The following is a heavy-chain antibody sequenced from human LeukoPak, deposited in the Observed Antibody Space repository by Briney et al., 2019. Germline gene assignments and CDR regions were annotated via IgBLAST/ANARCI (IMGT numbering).Heavy chain of an antibody. CDR1: GFTFSSYS. V-gene: IGHV3-21*01. CDR3: ARDRASGINWFDL. CDR2: ISSSSSYI. D-gene: IGHD3-10*01. J-gene: IGHJ5*02. Sequence: GGSLRLSCAASGFTFSSYSMNWVRQAPGKGLEWVSSISSSSSYIYYADSVKGRFTISRDNAKNSLYLQMNSLRAEDTAVYYCARDRASGINWFDLWGQGTLVTVSS.